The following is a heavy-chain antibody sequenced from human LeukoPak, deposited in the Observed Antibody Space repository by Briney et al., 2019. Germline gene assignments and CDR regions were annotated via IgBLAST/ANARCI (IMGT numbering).Heavy chain of an antibody. Sequence: SSETLSLTCAVYGRSFSGYYWTWIRQTPGKGLEWIGEINHSGITDYNPSLRSRVTISVDTSKNQFSLKLSSVTAADTAIYYCARAVIVVAAATQRNWFDPWGQGTLVTVSS. CDR2: INHSGIT. D-gene: IGHD2-15*01. CDR1: GRSFSGYY. V-gene: IGHV4-34*01. CDR3: ARAVIVVAAATQRNWFDP. J-gene: IGHJ5*02.